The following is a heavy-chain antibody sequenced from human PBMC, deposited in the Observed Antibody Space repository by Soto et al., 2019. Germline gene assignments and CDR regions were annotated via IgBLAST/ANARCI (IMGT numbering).Heavy chain of an antibody. CDR2: IYYSGST. CDR1: GGSISSSSYY. CDR3: ARHSGSGWTRTNFDY. D-gene: IGHD6-19*01. V-gene: IGHV4-39*01. Sequence: QLQLQESGPGLVKPSETLSLTCTVSGGSISSSSYYWGWIRQPPGKGLEWIGSIYYSGSTYYNPSLKSRVTISVDTSKNQFSLKLSSVTAADTAVYYCARHSGSGWTRTNFDYWGQGTLVTVSS. J-gene: IGHJ4*02.